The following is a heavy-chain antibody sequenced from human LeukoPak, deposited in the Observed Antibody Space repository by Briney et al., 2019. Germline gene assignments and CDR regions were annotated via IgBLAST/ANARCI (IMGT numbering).Heavy chain of an antibody. CDR3: ARDRGGVVTYYYYYYYMGV. V-gene: IGHV1-2*02. Sequence: ASVKVSCKASGYTFTGYYMHWVRQAPGQGLEYMGWIHPNTGGTNYAQRLQGRVTMTRDTSISTAYMELSSLRSDDTAVYYCARDRGGVVTYYYYYYYMGVWGKGTTITVSS. D-gene: IGHD3-3*01. CDR1: GYTFTGYY. CDR2: IHPNTGGT. J-gene: IGHJ6*03.